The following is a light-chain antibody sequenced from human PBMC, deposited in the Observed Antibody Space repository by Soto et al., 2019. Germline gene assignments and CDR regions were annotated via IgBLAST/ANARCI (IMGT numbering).Light chain of an antibody. J-gene: IGKJ4*01. Sequence: DIQMTQSPSSLSASVGDRVTITCRASQSISSYLNWYQQKPGKAPKLLIYAASSLQSGVPSRLSGSGSGTDFTLTIISLQPEDFATYYCQQSYSTPRTFGGGTKVEIK. CDR3: QQSYSTPRT. V-gene: IGKV1-39*01. CDR1: QSISSY. CDR2: AAS.